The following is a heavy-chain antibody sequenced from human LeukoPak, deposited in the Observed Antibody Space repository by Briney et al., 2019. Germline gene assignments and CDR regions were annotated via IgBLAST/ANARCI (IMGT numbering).Heavy chain of an antibody. CDR1: GFTFSTFG. D-gene: IGHD4-23*01. V-gene: IGHV3-30*02. CDR2: IQNDEIDK. Sequence: GGSLRLSCAASGFTFSTFGMHWVRQAPGKGLEWVAFIQNDEIDKFYADSVKGRFTISRGNSKNTMYLQMNSLRYEDTAVYYCAKERKLLPFDCWGQGTLVTVSS. J-gene: IGHJ4*02. CDR3: AKERKLLPFDC.